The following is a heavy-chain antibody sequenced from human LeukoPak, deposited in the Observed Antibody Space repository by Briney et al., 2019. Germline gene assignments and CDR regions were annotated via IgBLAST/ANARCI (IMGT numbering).Heavy chain of an antibody. J-gene: IGHJ3*02. D-gene: IGHD4-23*01. CDR2: IYSGGSI. Sequence: GGSLRLSCAASGFTLSSNYMSWVRQAPGKGLGWVSVIYSGGSIYYADSVRGRFTISRDNSKNTLYLQMNSLRAEDTAVYYCARGGWTTVVTGGAFNIWGQGTMVTVSS. V-gene: IGHV3-53*01. CDR3: ARGGWTTVVTGGAFNI. CDR1: GFTLSSNY.